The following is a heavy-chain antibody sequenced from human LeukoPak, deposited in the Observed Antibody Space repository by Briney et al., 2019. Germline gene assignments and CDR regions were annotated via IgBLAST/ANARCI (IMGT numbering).Heavy chain of an antibody. V-gene: IGHV3-23*01. D-gene: IGHD3-22*01. Sequence: GGSLRLSCAVSGFTLSNYGMSWVRQAPGKGLEWVAGISDSGGRTNYADSVKGRFTISRDNPKNTLYLQMNSLRAEDTAVYFCAKRGVVIRVILVGFHKEAYYFDSWGQGALITVSS. J-gene: IGHJ4*02. CDR2: ISDSGGRT. CDR1: GFTLSNYG. CDR3: AKRGVVIRVILVGFHKEAYYFDS.